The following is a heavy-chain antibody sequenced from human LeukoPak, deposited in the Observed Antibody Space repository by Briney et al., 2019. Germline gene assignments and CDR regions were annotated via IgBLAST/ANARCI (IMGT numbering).Heavy chain of an antibody. Sequence: SETLSLTCTVSGGSISSYYWSWIRRPPGKGLEWIGYIYYSGSTNYNPSLKSRVTISVDTSKNQFSLKLSSVTAADTAVYYCAISGGDLDCWGQGTLVTVSS. CDR3: AISGGDLDC. CDR2: IYYSGST. J-gene: IGHJ4*02. V-gene: IGHV4-59*01. D-gene: IGHD2-21*02. CDR1: GGSISSYY.